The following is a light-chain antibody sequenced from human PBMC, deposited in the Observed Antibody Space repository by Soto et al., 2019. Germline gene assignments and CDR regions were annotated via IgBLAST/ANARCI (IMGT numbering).Light chain of an antibody. CDR2: DAS. CDR1: QSVSTY. Sequence: EVVLTQSPATLSLSPGERATLFCRASQSVSTYLAWYQQRPGQAPRLLIYDASYRATDIPPRFSGSGSGTDFTLTISRLEPEDFAVYYCQQRRSWPPTITFGQGRRLEIK. V-gene: IGKV3-11*01. J-gene: IGKJ5*01. CDR3: QQRRSWPPTIT.